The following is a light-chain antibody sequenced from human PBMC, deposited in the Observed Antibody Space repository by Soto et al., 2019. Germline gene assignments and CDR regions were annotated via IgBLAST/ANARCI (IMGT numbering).Light chain of an antibody. CDR2: EVS. CDR3: SSYTSSSTI. CDR1: SGDVGGYYY. Sequence: QSVLTQPASVSGSPGQSITISCTGTSGDVGGYYYVSWYQHLPGKAPKLMIYEVSNRPSGVSNRFSGSKSGNTASLTISGLQAEDEADYYCSSYTSSSTIFGTGTKLTVL. J-gene: IGLJ1*01. V-gene: IGLV2-14*01.